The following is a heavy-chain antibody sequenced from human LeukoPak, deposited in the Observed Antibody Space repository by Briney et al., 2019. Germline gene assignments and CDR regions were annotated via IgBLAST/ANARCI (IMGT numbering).Heavy chain of an antibody. Sequence: PGGSLRLPCVASGFTFSNFAMTWVRQAPGKGLEWVSVISASADTTYYADSVKGRFTISRDNSKDTLYLQMNSLRAEDSALYYCAKKGMTTADFDSWGQGTLVTVSS. D-gene: IGHD1-1*01. CDR3: AKKGMTTADFDS. J-gene: IGHJ4*02. V-gene: IGHV3-23*01. CDR1: GFTFSNFA. CDR2: ISASADTT.